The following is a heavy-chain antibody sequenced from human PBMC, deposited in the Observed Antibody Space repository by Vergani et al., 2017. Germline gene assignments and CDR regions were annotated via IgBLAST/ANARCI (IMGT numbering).Heavy chain of an antibody. J-gene: IGHJ4*02. Sequence: QVHLVESGGGVVQPGRSLRLSCVVSGFTSSNYGMHWVRQAPGKGLEWVAFLRYDGITTQYVDSGKGRFIISRDNSKNTLYLKMSSLRREDTAMYYCAKNFWSELNYHVSSTPGEFDFWGQGTLVTVSS. CDR3: AKNFWSELNYHVSSTPGEFDF. V-gene: IGHV3-30*02. D-gene: IGHD3/OR15-3a*01. CDR1: GFTSSNYG. CDR2: LRYDGITT.